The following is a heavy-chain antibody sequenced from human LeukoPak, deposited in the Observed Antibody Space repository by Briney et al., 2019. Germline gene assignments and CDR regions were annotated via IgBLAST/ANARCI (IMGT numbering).Heavy chain of an antibody. J-gene: IGHJ5*02. V-gene: IGHV1-46*01. Sequence: ASVKVSCKASGYTFTSYYMHWVRQAPGQGLEWMGIINSSGGSTSYAQKFQGRVTMTRDTSTSTVYMELSSLRSEDTAVDYCARALYSGSYYHWFDPWGQGTLVTVSS. CDR2: INSSGGST. CDR1: GYTFTSYY. CDR3: ARALYSGSYYHWFDP. D-gene: IGHD1-26*01.